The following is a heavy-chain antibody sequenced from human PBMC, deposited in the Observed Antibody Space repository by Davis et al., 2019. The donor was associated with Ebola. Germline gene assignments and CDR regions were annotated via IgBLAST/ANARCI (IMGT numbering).Heavy chain of an antibody. CDR1: GGTFTSYA. CDR2: ISAYNGNT. J-gene: IGHJ5*02. D-gene: IGHD3-10*01. CDR3: ARDMGMVQEANWFDP. V-gene: IGHV1-18*01. Sequence: ASVKVSCKASGGTFTSYAISWVRQAPGQGLEWMGWISAYNGNTNYAQKLQGRVTMTTDTSTSTAYMELRSLRSDDTAVYYCARDMGMVQEANWFDPWGQGTLVTVSS.